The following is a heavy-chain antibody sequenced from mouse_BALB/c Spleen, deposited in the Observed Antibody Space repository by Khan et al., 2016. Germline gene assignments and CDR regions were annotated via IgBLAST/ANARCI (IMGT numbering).Heavy chain of an antibody. Sequence: QVQLQQSGPGLVQPSQSLSITCTVSGFSLITYGVYWVRQSPGKGLEWLGVIWSDGTTDYNAAFISRLSISKDNSKSQVFFKMNRLQANDTAIYYCARNHGNYGGAMDYWGQGTSVTVSS. CDR1: GFSLITYG. V-gene: IGHV2-2*02. CDR3: ARNHGNYGGAMDY. D-gene: IGHD2-1*01. CDR2: IWSDGTT. J-gene: IGHJ4*01.